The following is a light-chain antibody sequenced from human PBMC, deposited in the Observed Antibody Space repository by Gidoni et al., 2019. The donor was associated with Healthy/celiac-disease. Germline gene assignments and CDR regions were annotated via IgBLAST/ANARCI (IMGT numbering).Light chain of an antibody. CDR1: QSISSY. Sequence: DIQMTQSPSSLSASVGDRVTITCRASQSISSYLNWYQQKPGKAPKLLIYAASSLQSGVPSRFSCSGSGTDFTLTISSLQPEDFATYYCQQSCSTLTFGQGTRLEI. J-gene: IGKJ5*01. V-gene: IGKV1-39*01. CDR2: AAS. CDR3: QQSCSTLT.